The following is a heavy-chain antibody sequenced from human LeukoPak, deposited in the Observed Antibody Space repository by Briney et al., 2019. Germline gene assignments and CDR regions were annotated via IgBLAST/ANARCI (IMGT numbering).Heavy chain of an antibody. Sequence: PGGSLRLSCAASGFIFSDYYMSWIRQAPAKGLESVSGITGSGGRTYYADSVKGRFTISRDNSKNTLYLQMNSLRAEDTAVYYCAKANSLLGLDFDYWGQGTLVTVSS. D-gene: IGHD3/OR15-3a*01. J-gene: IGHJ4*02. CDR3: AKANSLLGLDFDY. CDR1: GFIFSDYY. V-gene: IGHV3-23*01. CDR2: ITGSGGRT.